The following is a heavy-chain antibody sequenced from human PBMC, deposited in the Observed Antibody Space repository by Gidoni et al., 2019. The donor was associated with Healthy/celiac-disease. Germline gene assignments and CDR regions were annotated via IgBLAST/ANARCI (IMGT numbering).Heavy chain of an antibody. CDR1: GFTFISYS. CDR2: SSSSSSYI. CDR3: ARDTSYYDFWSGYMGFGY. V-gene: IGHV3-21*01. D-gene: IGHD3-3*01. J-gene: IGHJ4*02. Sequence: EVQLVESGGGLFKPGVSLRLSCAASGFTFISYSMNGVRQAPGKGLEWVSSSSSSSSYIYYAESVKGRFTISRDNAKKSLYMQMNSRRAEDTAVYYCARDTSYYDFWSGYMGFGYWGQGTLVTVSS.